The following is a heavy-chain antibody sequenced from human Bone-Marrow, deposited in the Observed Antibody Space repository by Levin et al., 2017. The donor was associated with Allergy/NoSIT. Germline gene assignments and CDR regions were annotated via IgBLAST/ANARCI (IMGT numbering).Heavy chain of an antibody. J-gene: IGHJ5*02. CDR3: TRVYPPGYSNFS. CDR1: GFTFGDYA. D-gene: IGHD4-11*01. CDR2: IRSKAYGGTT. V-gene: IGHV3-49*03. Sequence: GESLKISCTASGFTFGDYAMSWFRQAPGKGLEWVGFIRSKAYGGTTEYAASVKGRFTISRDDSKSIAYLQMNSLKTEDTAVYYCTRVYPPGYSNFSWGQGTLVTVSS.